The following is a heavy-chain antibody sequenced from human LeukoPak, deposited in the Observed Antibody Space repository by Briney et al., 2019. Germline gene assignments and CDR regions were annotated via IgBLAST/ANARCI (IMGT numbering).Heavy chain of an antibody. CDR3: AKDQGDIVVVPAAVDY. V-gene: IGHV3-30*02. CDR2: IRYDGSNK. Sequence: GGSLRLSCAASGFTFSSYGMHWVRQAPGKGLEWVAFIRYDGSNKYYADSVKGRFTISRDNSKNTLYLRMNSLRAEDTAVYYCAKDQGDIVVVPAAVDYWGQGTLVTVSS. D-gene: IGHD2-2*01. J-gene: IGHJ4*02. CDR1: GFTFSSYG.